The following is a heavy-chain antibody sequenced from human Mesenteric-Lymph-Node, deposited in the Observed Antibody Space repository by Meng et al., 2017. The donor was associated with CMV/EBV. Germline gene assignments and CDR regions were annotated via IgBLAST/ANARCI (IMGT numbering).Heavy chain of an antibody. D-gene: IGHD3-9*01. CDR3: ATDAAALQGRLGKHDAFDI. CDR1: GGSISSATNY. J-gene: IGHJ3*02. V-gene: IGHV4-39*07. CDR2: MYYSVST. Sequence: AETLTLTCSVSGGSISSATNYWGWVRQPPGKGLEWIGSMYYSVSTSYNPSLKSRVTISVDTSKNQFSLNLSSVTAADPAVYYCATDAAALQGRLGKHDAFDIWGQGTLVTVSS.